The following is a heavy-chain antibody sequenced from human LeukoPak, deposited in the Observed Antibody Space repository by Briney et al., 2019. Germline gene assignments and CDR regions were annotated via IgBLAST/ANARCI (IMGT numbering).Heavy chain of an antibody. CDR1: GGTFSSYA. CDR3: AISILTGYYNGDY. D-gene: IGHD3-9*01. J-gene: IGHJ4*02. V-gene: IGHV1-69*05. CDR2: IIPIFGTA. Sequence: SVKVSCKASGGTFSSYAISWVRQAPRQGLEWMGGIIPIFGTANYAQKFQGRVTITTDESTSTAYMELSSLRSEDTAVYYCAISILTGYYNGDYWGQGTLVTVSS.